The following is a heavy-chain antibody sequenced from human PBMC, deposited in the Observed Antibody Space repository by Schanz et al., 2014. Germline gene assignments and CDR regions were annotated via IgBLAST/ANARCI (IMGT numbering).Heavy chain of an antibody. CDR2: IGYLDDT. J-gene: IGHJ4*02. CDR3: AGGTGWSLHY. CDR1: GFTLSNSD. V-gene: IGHV3-13*01. D-gene: IGHD3-16*01. Sequence: EVQLVESGGGLVQPGGSLRLSCAASGFTLSNSDMHWVRQGTGKGLEWVSTIGYLDDTYYPDSVKGRFTVSRDSGQNSLCLQMNSLRAGDTAVYYCAGGTGWSLHYWGQGALVTVSS.